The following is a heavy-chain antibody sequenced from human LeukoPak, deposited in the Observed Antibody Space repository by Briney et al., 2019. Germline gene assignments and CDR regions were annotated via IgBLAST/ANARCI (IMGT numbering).Heavy chain of an antibody. CDR2: INQSGST. Sequence: SETLSLTCAVYGGSFSGYYWSWIRQPPGKGLEWIGEINQSGSTNYNPSLKSRVTISVDTSKNQFSLKLSSVTAADTAVYYCVRGYSGYGGYYFDYWGQGTLFTVSS. CDR1: GGSFSGYY. D-gene: IGHD5-12*01. CDR3: VRGYSGYGGYYFDY. V-gene: IGHV4-34*01. J-gene: IGHJ4*02.